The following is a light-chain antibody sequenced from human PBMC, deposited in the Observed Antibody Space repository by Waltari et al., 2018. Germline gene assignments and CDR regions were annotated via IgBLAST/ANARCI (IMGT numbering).Light chain of an antibody. CDR3: EQYNNWPPWT. CDR1: QGISSY. Sequence: IQLTQSPSFLSASVGDRVTITCRASQGISSYLAWYQQKPGKAPKLLIYSASTLQSGVPSRFSGRGSGTEFTLTISSLQPEDVAVYYCEQYNNWPPWTFGQGTKVEIK. V-gene: IGKV1-9*01. CDR2: SAS. J-gene: IGKJ1*01.